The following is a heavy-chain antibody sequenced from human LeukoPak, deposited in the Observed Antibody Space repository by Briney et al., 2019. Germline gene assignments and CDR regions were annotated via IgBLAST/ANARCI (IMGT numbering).Heavy chain of an antibody. D-gene: IGHD4-17*01. J-gene: IGHJ4*02. CDR1: GFTFSSYA. CDR2: IKSKADGGTT. CDR3: TTDRGDYGIPY. V-gene: IGHV3-15*07. Sequence: QSGGSLRLSCAASGFTFSSYAMHWVRQAPGKGLEWVGRIKSKADGGTTDYAVPVKGRFTISRDDSKNTLYLQMNSLKTEDTAVYYCTTDRGDYGIPYWGQGTLVTVSS.